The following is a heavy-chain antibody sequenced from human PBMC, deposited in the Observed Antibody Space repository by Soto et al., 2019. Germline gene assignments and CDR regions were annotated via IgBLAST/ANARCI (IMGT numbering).Heavy chain of an antibody. CDR3: ASHPLSKGVLGAFDI. CDR1: GGSVSSGSYY. V-gene: IGHV4-61*01. Sequence: SETLSLTCTVSGGSVSSGSYYWSWIRQPPGKGLEWIGYIYYSGSTNYNPSLKSRVTISVDTSKNQFSLKLSSVTAADTAVYYCASHPLSKGVLGAFDIWGQGTMVTVSS. J-gene: IGHJ3*02. CDR2: IYYSGST. D-gene: IGHD4-4*01.